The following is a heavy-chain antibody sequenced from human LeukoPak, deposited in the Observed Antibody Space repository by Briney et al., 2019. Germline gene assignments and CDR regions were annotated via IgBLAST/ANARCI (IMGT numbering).Heavy chain of an antibody. J-gene: IGHJ4*02. Sequence: PSETLSLTCTVSGGSISSSSYYWGWIRQPPGKGLEWIGSIYYSGSTYYNPSLKSRVTISVDTSKNQFSLKLSSVTAADTAVYYCARRGGSYYSDYWGQGTQVTVSS. D-gene: IGHD1-26*01. CDR3: ARRGGSYYSDY. CDR2: IYYSGST. V-gene: IGHV4-39*01. CDR1: GGSISSSSYY.